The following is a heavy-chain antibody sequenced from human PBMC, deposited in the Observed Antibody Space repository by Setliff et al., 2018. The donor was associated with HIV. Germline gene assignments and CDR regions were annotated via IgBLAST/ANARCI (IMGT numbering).Heavy chain of an antibody. D-gene: IGHD1-1*01. CDR2: INHSGST. Sequence: PSETLSLTCAVYGGSFNGYYWSWIRQPPGKGLEWIGEINHSGSTNYNPSLKSRVTISVDTSKNQFSLKLSSATAADTAVYYCARAAGTFNWFDPWGQGTLVTVSS. CDR1: GGSFNGYY. J-gene: IGHJ5*02. V-gene: IGHV4-34*01. CDR3: ARAAGTFNWFDP.